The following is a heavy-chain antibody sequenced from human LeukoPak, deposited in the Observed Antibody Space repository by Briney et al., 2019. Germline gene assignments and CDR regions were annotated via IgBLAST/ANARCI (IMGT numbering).Heavy chain of an antibody. CDR1: GGSISSYY. CDR3: ARDSTIIAVAGTSAFDI. V-gene: IGHV4-39*07. CDR2: IYYSGST. J-gene: IGHJ3*02. Sequence: TPSETLSLTCTVSGGSISSYYWGWIRQPPGKGLEWIGSIYYSGSTYYNPSLKSRVTISVDTSKNQFSLKLSSVTAADTAVYYCARDSTIIAVAGTSAFDIWGQGTMVTVSS. D-gene: IGHD6-19*01.